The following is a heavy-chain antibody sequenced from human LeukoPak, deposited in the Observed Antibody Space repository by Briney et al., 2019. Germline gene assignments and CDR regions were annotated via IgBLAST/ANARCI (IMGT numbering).Heavy chain of an antibody. Sequence: GGSLRLSCAASGFTFSSYAMSWVRQAPGKGLEWVSAISGSGGSTYYADSVKGRFTISRDNSKNTLYLQMNSLRAEDTAVYYCAKDHDSSGYYYLFDYWGQGTLVTVSS. J-gene: IGHJ4*02. V-gene: IGHV3-23*01. CDR2: ISGSGGST. CDR3: AKDHDSSGYYYLFDY. CDR1: GFTFSSYA. D-gene: IGHD3-22*01.